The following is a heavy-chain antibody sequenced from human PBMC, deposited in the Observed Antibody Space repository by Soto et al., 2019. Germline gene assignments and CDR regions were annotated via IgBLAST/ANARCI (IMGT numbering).Heavy chain of an antibody. CDR3: AKETYYYDSSDRDPIFDY. CDR2: IYYSGST. J-gene: IGHJ4*02. CDR1: GGSISSSSYY. Sequence: SETLSLTCSVSGGSISSSSYYWGWIRQPPGKGLEWIGSIYYSGSTFYNTSLKSRVTIFLDTSKIHFSLKLSSVTAADTAVYYCAKETYYYDSSDRDPIFDYWGQGTLVTVSS. V-gene: IGHV4-39*02. D-gene: IGHD3-22*01.